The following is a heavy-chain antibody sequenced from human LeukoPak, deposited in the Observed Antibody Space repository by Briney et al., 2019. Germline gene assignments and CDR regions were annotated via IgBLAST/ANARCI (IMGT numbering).Heavy chain of an antibody. CDR3: VRVYRPGGFDY. CDR2: IIPIFGTA. CDR1: GGTFSSYA. D-gene: IGHD1-26*01. Sequence: SVKVSCKASGGTFSSYAISWVRQAPGQGLEWMGGIIPIFGTANYAQKFQGRVTITADKSTSTAYMELSSLRSEDTAVYYCVRVYRPGGFDYWGQGTLVTVSS. J-gene: IGHJ4*02. V-gene: IGHV1-69*06.